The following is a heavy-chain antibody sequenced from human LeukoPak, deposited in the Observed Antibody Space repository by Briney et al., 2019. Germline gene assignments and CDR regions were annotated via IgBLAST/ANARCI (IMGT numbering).Heavy chain of an antibody. CDR3: ASVFGSLAAAVLRGFFDD. CDR2: ISYDGNTQ. J-gene: IGHJ4*02. D-gene: IGHD6-13*01. V-gene: IGHV3-30*01. Sequence: GGSLRLSCAASGFTFSSYAMHWVRQTPDKGLEWVAVISYDGNTQYYADSVKGRFTISRDNSKNTLFLQMNSLRRDDTAVYYCASVFGSLAAAVLRGFFDDWGQGTLVTVSS. CDR1: GFTFSSYA.